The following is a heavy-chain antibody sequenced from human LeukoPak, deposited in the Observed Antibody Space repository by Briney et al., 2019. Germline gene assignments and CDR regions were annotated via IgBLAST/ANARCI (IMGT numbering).Heavy chain of an antibody. V-gene: IGHV4-34*01. J-gene: IGHJ6*03. CDR3: ARGQGDYSNYAPYYYYYYMDV. CDR1: GGSFSGYY. CDR2: INHSGST. Sequence: PSETLSLTCAVYGGSFSGYYWSWIRQPPGKGLEWIGEINHSGSTNYNPSLKSRVTISVDTSKNQFSLKLSSVTAADTAVYYCARGQGDYSNYAPYYYYYYMDVWGKGTTVTVSS. D-gene: IGHD4-11*01.